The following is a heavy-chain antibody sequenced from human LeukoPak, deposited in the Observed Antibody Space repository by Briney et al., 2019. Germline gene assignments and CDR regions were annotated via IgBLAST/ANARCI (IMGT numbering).Heavy chain of an antibody. CDR3: ARSFGSGSYYTGAYYYYMDV. Sequence: GGSLRLSCAASGFTFSSYAMSWVRQAPGKGLEWVSVIYSGGSTYYADSVKGRFTISRDNSKNTLYLQMNSLRAEDTAVYYCARSFGSGSYYTGAYYYYMDVWGKGTTVTISS. CDR1: GFTFSSYA. J-gene: IGHJ6*03. CDR2: IYSGGST. V-gene: IGHV3-53*01. D-gene: IGHD3-10*01.